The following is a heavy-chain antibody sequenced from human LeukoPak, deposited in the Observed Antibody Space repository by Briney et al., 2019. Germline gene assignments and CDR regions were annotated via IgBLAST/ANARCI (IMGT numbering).Heavy chain of an antibody. Sequence: SETLSLTCSVSGGSMSGYYWSWIRQPAGKGLEWIGRIYSSESINYSPSLKSRVTMSIDTSKNRFYLKLTSVTVADTALYYCARDRSAAYYRDYFDYWGQGALVTVYS. J-gene: IGHJ4*02. D-gene: IGHD3-22*01. V-gene: IGHV4-4*07. CDR1: GGSMSGYY. CDR3: ARDRSAAYYRDYFDY. CDR2: IYSSESI.